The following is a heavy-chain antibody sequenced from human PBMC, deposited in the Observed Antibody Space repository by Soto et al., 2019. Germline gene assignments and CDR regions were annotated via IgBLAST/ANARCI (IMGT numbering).Heavy chain of an antibody. V-gene: IGHV3-74*01. CDR3: ARDPLAAAVFDAFDI. D-gene: IGHD6-13*01. Sequence: GGSLRLSCAASGFTFSSYWMHWVRQAPGKGLEWVSRINSDGSSTSYADSVKGRFTISRDNAKNTLYLQMNSLRAEDTAVYYCARDPLAAAVFDAFDIWGQGTMVTVSS. CDR2: INSDGSST. J-gene: IGHJ3*02. CDR1: GFTFSSYW.